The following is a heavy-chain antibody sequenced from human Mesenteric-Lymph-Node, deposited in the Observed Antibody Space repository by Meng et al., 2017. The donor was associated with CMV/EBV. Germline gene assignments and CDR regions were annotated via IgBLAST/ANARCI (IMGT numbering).Heavy chain of an antibody. CDR3: ARKSRSRWEIDS. CDR1: GGSIRSYY. D-gene: IGHD6-13*01. V-gene: IGHV4-59*01. J-gene: IGHJ4*02. Sequence: SETLSLTCTVSGGSIRSYYWSWIRQLPGKGLEWIGYDYIGVTNYNASLSSRVIISADTTKNQISLKMSSVTVADTAVYFCARKSRSRWEIDSWGQGKLVTVSS. CDR2: DYIGVT.